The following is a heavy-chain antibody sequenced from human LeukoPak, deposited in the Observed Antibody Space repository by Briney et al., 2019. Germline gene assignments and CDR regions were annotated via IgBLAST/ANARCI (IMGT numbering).Heavy chain of an antibody. Sequence: SETLSLTCTVSGGSISSYYWSWIRQPPGKGLEWIGYIYYSGSTNYNPSLKGRVTISVDTSKNQFSLKLSSVTAADTAVYYCARHYISGYFFDYWGQGTLVTVSS. D-gene: IGHD1-14*01. CDR2: IYYSGST. CDR1: GGSISSYY. V-gene: IGHV4-59*08. J-gene: IGHJ4*02. CDR3: ARHYISGYFFDY.